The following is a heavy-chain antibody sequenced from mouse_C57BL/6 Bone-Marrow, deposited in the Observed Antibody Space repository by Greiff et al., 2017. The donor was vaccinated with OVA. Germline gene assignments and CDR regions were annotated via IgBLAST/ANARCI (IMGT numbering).Heavy chain of an antibody. D-gene: IGHD1-1*01. J-gene: IGHJ3*01. CDR2: ISSGSSTI. CDR1: GFTFSDYG. Sequence: EVKLVESGGGLVKPGGSLKLSCAASGFTFSDYGLHWVRQAPEKGLEWVAYISSGSSTIYYADTVKGRFPISRDNAKNTLFLQMTSLRSEDTAMYYCAREGYYGSSLFAYWGQGTLVTVSA. V-gene: IGHV5-17*01. CDR3: AREGYYGSSLFAY.